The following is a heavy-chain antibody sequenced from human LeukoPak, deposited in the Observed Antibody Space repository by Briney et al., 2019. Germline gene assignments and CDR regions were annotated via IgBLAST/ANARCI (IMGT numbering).Heavy chain of an antibody. J-gene: IGHJ4*02. CDR2: INPNSGGT. Sequence: ASVKVSCKASGYTFTGYYMHWVRQAPGQGLEWMGWINPNSGGTNYAQKFQGRVTMTRDTSISTAYMELSRPRSDDTAVYYCARGTYYYDRTYDYWGQGTLVTVSS. CDR1: GYTFTGYY. D-gene: IGHD3-22*01. V-gene: IGHV1-2*02. CDR3: ARGTYYYDRTYDY.